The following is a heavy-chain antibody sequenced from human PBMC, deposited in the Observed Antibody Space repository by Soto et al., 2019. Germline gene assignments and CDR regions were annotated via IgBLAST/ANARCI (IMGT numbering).Heavy chain of an antibody. CDR1: GYTFTSYA. J-gene: IGHJ4*02. V-gene: IGHV1-3*01. CDR2: INAGNGNT. D-gene: IGHD6-19*01. CDR3: ATGDEQWLVRFDY. Sequence: ASVKVSCKASGYTFTSYAMHWVRQAPGQRLEWMGWINAGNGNTKYSQKFQGRVTITRDTSASTAYMELSSLRSEDTAVYYCATGDEQWLVRFDYWGQGTLVTVSS.